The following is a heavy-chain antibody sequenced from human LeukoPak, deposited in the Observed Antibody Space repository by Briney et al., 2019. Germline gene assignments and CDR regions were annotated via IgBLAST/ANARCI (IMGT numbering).Heavy chain of an antibody. CDR2: ISGSAGYT. D-gene: IGHD3-10*01. J-gene: IGHJ4*02. Sequence: GGSLRLSCAASGFTFSSHAMSWVRQAPGKGLGWVSGISGSAGYTYYAVSVKGRFTISRDNSRNTLFLQMNSLRVEDTAVYYCAKDRIDSGSYYYIDDWGQGTLVTVSS. CDR3: AKDRIDSGSYYYIDD. CDR1: GFTFSSHA. V-gene: IGHV3-23*01.